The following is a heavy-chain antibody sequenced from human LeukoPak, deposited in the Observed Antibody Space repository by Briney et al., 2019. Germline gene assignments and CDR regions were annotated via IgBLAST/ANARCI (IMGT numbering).Heavy chain of an antibody. CDR2: INQDGSEK. V-gene: IGHV3-7*01. D-gene: IGHD6-13*01. CDR1: GFTFSSYS. Sequence: GGSLRLSCAASGFTFSSYSMSWVRQAPGKGLEWVANINQDGSEKYHVDSVMGRFTISRDNDKNSLYLQMNSLRAEDTALYYCARAVSTGTVDYWGQGTLVTVSS. CDR3: ARAVSTGTVDY. J-gene: IGHJ4*02.